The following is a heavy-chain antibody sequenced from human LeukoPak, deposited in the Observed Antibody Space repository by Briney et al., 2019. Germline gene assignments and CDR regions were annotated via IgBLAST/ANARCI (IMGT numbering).Heavy chain of an antibody. CDR1: GFTFSSYS. J-gene: IGHJ4*02. Sequence: GGSLTLSCAASGFTFSSYSMNWVRQAPGRGLEWVSSISSSSSYIYYAASVKGRFTISRDNAKNSLYLQMNSLRAEDTAVYYCQAVAGNLDYWGQGTLVTVSS. V-gene: IGHV3-21*01. D-gene: IGHD6-19*01. CDR2: ISSSSSYI. CDR3: QAVAGNLDY.